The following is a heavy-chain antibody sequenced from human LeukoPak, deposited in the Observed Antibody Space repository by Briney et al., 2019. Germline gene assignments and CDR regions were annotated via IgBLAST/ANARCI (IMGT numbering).Heavy chain of an antibody. Sequence: PGGSLRLSCAASGFTFSSYAMSWVRQAPGKGLEWVSAISGSGGSTYYADSVKGRFTISRDNSKNTLYLQMNSLRAEDTAVYYCAKGFYAGYSSGWHKSYYFDYWGQGTLVTVSS. CDR1: GFTFSSYA. D-gene: IGHD6-19*01. J-gene: IGHJ4*02. CDR2: ISGSGGST. V-gene: IGHV3-23*01. CDR3: AKGFYAGYSSGWHKSYYFDY.